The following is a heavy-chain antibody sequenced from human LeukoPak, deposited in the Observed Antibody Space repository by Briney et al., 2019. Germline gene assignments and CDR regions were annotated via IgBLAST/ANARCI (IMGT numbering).Heavy chain of an antibody. J-gene: IGHJ4*02. CDR1: GGSFSGYY. CDR3: ARDTHGDFDY. CDR2: INHSGST. V-gene: IGHV4-34*01. Sequence: SETLSLTCAVYGGSFSGYYWSWIRQPPGKGLEWIGEINHSGSTNYNPSLKSRVTISVDTSKNQFSLKLSSVTAADTAVYYCARDTHGDFDYWGQGTLVTVSS.